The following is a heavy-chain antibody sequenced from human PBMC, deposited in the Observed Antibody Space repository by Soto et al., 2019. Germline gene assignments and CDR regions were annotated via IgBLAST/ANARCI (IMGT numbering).Heavy chain of an antibody. CDR2: IIPLFDAT. D-gene: IGHD6-19*01. Sequence: QLQLVQAGAEVRKPGSSVKVSCKASGGTFTTYDISWVRQAPGQGLEWMGGIIPLFDATKYAQKFQGRVTITADKSTGTAYMELSSLRSEDTAMYYCARVRSSSWSNGTFYFDSWGQGTLVTVSS. V-gene: IGHV1-69*06. CDR3: ARVRSSSWSNGTFYFDS. J-gene: IGHJ4*02. CDR1: GGTFTTYD.